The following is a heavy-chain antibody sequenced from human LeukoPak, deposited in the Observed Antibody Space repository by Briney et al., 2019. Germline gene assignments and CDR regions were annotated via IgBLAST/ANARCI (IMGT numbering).Heavy chain of an antibody. V-gene: IGHV3-21*01. J-gene: IGHJ6*02. CDR3: ARDNGDSRRFYYYGMDV. D-gene: IGHD4-17*01. CDR1: GFTFSDYS. Sequence: PGGSLRLSCAASGFTFSDYSLNWVRQAPGKGLEWVSPISSSSTYIYYADSVKGRFTISRDNAKSSLYLQMNSLRAEDTAVYYCARDNGDSRRFYYYGMDVWGQGTTVTVSS. CDR2: ISSSSTYI.